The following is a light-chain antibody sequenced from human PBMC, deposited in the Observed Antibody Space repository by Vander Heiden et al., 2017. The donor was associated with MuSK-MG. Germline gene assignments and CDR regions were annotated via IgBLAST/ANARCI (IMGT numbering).Light chain of an antibody. CDR1: QSISSY. Sequence: DIQMTQSPSSLSASVGDRVTITCRASQSISSYLNWYQQKPGKAPKLLIYAASSLQSGVPSRFSGSGYGIDFTLTISSRQPEDFAAYYCQQTYSTPPRTFGQGTKVEIK. CDR3: QQTYSTPPRT. V-gene: IGKV1-39*01. CDR2: AAS. J-gene: IGKJ1*01.